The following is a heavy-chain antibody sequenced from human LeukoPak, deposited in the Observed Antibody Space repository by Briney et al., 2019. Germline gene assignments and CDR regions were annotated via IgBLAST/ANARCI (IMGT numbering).Heavy chain of an antibody. D-gene: IGHD1-26*01. CDR1: GFPFSDYY. Sequence: GSLRFSCAASGFPFSDYYMSWIRQAPGKGLGWVSYISSSGSTIYYADSVKGRFTISRDNAKNSLYLQMNSLRAEDTAVYYCARARRWELLADPWGQGTLVTVSS. CDR3: ARARRWELLADP. CDR2: ISSSGSTI. V-gene: IGHV3-11*01. J-gene: IGHJ5*02.